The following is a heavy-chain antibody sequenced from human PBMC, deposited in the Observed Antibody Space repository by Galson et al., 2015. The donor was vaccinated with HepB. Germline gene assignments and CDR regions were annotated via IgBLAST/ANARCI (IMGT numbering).Heavy chain of an antibody. D-gene: IGHD2/OR15-2a*01. Sequence: SVKVSCKASGYPFTSYAINWVRQAPGQGLEWMGWINTSTGKPTYAQGFTGRFVFPLDTSVNTAFLQINSLKAEDTAVYFCARTFYCDYWGQGALVTVSS. CDR1: GYPFTSYA. CDR2: INTSTGKP. J-gene: IGHJ4*02. V-gene: IGHV7-4-1*02. CDR3: ARTFYCDY.